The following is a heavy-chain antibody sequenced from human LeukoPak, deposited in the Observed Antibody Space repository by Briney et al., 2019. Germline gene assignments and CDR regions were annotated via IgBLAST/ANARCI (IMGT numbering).Heavy chain of an antibody. V-gene: IGHV1-69*06. CDR2: IIPIFGTA. J-gene: IGHJ5*02. D-gene: IGHD3-10*01. CDR1: GGTFSSYA. CDR3: ARQYGSGSYHNWFDP. Sequence: SVKVSCKASGGTFSSYAISWVRQAPGQGLEWMGGIIPIFGTANYAQKFQGRVTITADNSTSTAYMELSSQRSEDPAVYCCARQYGSGSYHNWFDPWGQGTLVTVSS.